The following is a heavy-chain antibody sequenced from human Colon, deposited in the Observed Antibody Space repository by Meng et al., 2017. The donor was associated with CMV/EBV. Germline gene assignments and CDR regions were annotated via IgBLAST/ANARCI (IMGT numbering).Heavy chain of an antibody. CDR2: INSDGSTT. Sequence: GESLKISCAASGFTFSSHWMHWIRQVPGKGLVWVSHINSDGSTTSHADSVKGRFTISRDNTKNTLYLQMNSLRSDDTAVYYCARDTSGAGMDHWGQGTVVTVSS. CDR3: ARDTSGAGMDH. CDR1: GFTFSSHW. D-gene: IGHD1-26*01. V-gene: IGHV3-74*01. J-gene: IGHJ4*02.